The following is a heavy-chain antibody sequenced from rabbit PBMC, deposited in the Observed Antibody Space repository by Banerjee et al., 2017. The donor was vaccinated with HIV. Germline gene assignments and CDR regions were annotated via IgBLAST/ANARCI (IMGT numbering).Heavy chain of an antibody. V-gene: IGHV1S40*01. J-gene: IGHJ4*01. CDR3: ARDLRGSDYVDDGYSL. D-gene: IGHD7-1*01. Sequence: QSLEESGGDLVKPGASLTLTCTASGFSFSSSYWISWVRQAPGKGLEWIGCIYTGSGTTAYASWAKGRFTISKTSSTTVTLQMTSLTVADTATYFCARDLRGSDYVDDGYSLWGPGTLVTVS. CDR2: IYTGSGTT. CDR1: GFSFSSSYW.